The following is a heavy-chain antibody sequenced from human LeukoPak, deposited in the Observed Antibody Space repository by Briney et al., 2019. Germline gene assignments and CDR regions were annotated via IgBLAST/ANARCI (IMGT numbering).Heavy chain of an antibody. CDR3: AKDAHRGGRSWFVF. CDR1: GVTFYTYA. D-gene: IGHD6-13*01. V-gene: IGHV3-43*02. Sequence: GGSLRLSCAASGVTFYTYAMHWVRQAPGKGLEWVFLISGDGDSTYYADSVKGRFTISRDNSKNSLYLQMNSLRTEDTALYYCAKDAHRGGRSWFVFWGQGTRDTVSS. CDR2: ISGDGDST. J-gene: IGHJ4*02.